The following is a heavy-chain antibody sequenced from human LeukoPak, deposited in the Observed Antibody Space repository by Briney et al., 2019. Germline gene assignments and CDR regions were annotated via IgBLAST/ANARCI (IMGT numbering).Heavy chain of an antibody. CDR2: IYHSGST. V-gene: IGHV4-30-2*01. CDR1: GGSPTRGGSS. CDR3: ARGGDGYIPFDY. Sequence: SLSHTCVVPGGSPTRGGSSCGWARHPPRKGLEWIGYIYHSGSTYYNPSLKSRVTISVDRSKNQFSLKLSSVTAADTAVYYCARGGDGYIPFDYWGQGTLVTVSS. J-gene: IGHJ4*02. D-gene: IGHD5-24*01.